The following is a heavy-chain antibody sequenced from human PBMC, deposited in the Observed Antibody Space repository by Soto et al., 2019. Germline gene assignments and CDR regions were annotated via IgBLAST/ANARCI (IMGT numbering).Heavy chain of an antibody. Sequence: QLLQSGGGLVQSGGSLRLSCEASGFTFSTYPMTWVRKAPGKGLEWVSGVSGSGSGTYYADSVKGRFTISRDSSKITVYLQMNSLRAEDTALYYCAKEKTGGHSSGWFPYSYGMDVWGQGTPVTVS. CDR1: GFTFSTYP. D-gene: IGHD6-19*01. V-gene: IGHV3-23*01. CDR2: VSGSGSGT. J-gene: IGHJ6*02. CDR3: AKEKTGGHSSGWFPYSYGMDV.